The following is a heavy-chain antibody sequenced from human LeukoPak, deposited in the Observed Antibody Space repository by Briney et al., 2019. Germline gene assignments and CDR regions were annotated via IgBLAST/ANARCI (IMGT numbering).Heavy chain of an antibody. J-gene: IGHJ5*02. V-gene: IGHV3-23*01. CDR3: AKDPYCSSTSCYLLNWFDP. Sequence: GGSLRLSCVASGFTFSSYAMSWVRQAPGKGLEWVSVISGTGGSTYYADSVKGRFTISRDNSKNTLYLQMNSLRAEDTAVYYCAKDPYCSSTSCYLLNWFDPWGQGTLVTVSS. CDR2: ISGTGGST. CDR1: GFTFSSYA. D-gene: IGHD2-2*01.